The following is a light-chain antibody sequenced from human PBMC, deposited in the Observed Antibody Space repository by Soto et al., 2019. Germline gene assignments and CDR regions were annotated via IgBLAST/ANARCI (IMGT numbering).Light chain of an antibody. J-gene: IGLJ3*02. CDR3: QSYDRSLSGWV. CDR2: VNT. V-gene: IGLV1-40*01. Sequence: QSVLTQPPSVSGAPGQTITISCTGSSSNIGADFGVHWYQQLPGAAPKLVIFVNTNRPSGVPDRFSGSKSGTSASLAITGLQAEDEADYYCQSYDRSLSGWVFGTGTKLNVL. CDR1: SSNIGADFG.